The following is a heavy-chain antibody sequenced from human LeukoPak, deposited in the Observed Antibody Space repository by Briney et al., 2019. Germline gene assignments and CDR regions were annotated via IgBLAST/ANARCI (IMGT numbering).Heavy chain of an antibody. CDR3: ARWGRNFDNWFDP. D-gene: IGHD3-9*01. CDR2: ISAYNGNT. Sequence: ASVKVSCKASGYTFTNYGVIWVRQAPGQGLEWMGWISAYNGNTNYAQNLQGRVTMTTDTSTTTAYMELRSLKSDDTAVYYCARWGRNFDNWFDPWGQGTLVTVSS. CDR1: GYTFTNYG. J-gene: IGHJ5*02. V-gene: IGHV1-18*01.